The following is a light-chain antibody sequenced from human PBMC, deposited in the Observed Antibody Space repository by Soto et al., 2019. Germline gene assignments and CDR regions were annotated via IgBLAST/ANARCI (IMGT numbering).Light chain of an antibody. CDR2: WAS. Sequence: DIVMTQSPDSLAVSLGERATINCKSSQSVLYSSNNKNYLAWYQQKPGQPPKLLIYWASTREPGVPDRFSGSGSGTDFTLTISSLQAEDVAVYYCQQYYSTPVTVGPGTKVDI. J-gene: IGKJ3*01. CDR1: QSVLYSSNNKNY. V-gene: IGKV4-1*01. CDR3: QQYYSTPVT.